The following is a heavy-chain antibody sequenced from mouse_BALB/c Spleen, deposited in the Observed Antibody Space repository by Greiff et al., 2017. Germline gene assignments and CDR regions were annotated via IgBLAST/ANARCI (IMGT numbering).Heavy chain of an antibody. J-gene: IGHJ3*01. V-gene: IGHV1-80*01. CDR2: IYPGDGDT. D-gene: IGHD2-1*01. CDR1: GYAFSSYW. CDR3: AREGDYGNYGAY. Sequence: VQLQQSGAELVRPGSSVKISCKASGYAFSSYWMNWVKQRPGQGLEWIGQIYPGDGDTNYNGKFKGKATLTADKSSSTAYMQLSSPTSEDSAVYYCAREGDYGNYGAYWGQGTLVTVSA.